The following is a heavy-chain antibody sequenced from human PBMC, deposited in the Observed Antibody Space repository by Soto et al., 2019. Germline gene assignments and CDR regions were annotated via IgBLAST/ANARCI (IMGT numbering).Heavy chain of an antibody. CDR1: AGSISRTGYY. CDR2: IYYSGTT. CDR3: ARGSYGSGSYFQAYFDF. Sequence: QVQLQEAGPGLVEPSQTLSLTCSVSAGSISRTGYYWSWFRQHPGKGLERIGYIYYSGTTKYNPSLQSRLSLSIDTSKNQFSLRLNSLTAADTAVYYCARGSYGSGSYFQAYFDFWGQGTLVTVSS. J-gene: IGHJ4*02. V-gene: IGHV4-31*03. D-gene: IGHD3-10*01.